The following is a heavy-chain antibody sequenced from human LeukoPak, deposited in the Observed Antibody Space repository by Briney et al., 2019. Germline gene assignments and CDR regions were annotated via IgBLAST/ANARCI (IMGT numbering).Heavy chain of an antibody. CDR2: INHSGST. D-gene: IGHD6-13*01. J-gene: IGHJ5*02. CDR1: GASISTSAYY. Sequence: SETLSLTCSVSGASISTSAYYWSWIRQPPGKGLEWIGEINHSGSTNYNPSLKSRVTISVDTSKNQFSLKLSSVTAADTAVYYCARRYSSSWFPGWFDPWGQGTLVTVSS. CDR3: ARRYSSSWFPGWFDP. V-gene: IGHV4-39*07.